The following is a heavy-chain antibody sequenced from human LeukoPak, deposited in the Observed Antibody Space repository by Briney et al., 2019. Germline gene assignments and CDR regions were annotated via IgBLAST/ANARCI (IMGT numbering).Heavy chain of an antibody. D-gene: IGHD6-13*01. CDR3: ARGAEAETSPLDF. V-gene: IGHV1-2*02. CDR2: INPESGAA. J-gene: IGHJ4*02. Sequence: ASVKVSCKASGYIFSDYYMHWVRQAPGQGLEWLGWINPESGAADYAQQFRGRVTMTRDTSVNTDYMEMKRVTSDDTAVYYCARGAEAETSPLDFWGQGTLVIVSS. CDR1: GYIFSDYY.